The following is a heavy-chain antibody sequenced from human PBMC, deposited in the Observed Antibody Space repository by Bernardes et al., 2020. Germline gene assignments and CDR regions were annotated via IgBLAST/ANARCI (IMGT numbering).Heavy chain of an antibody. Sequence: GGSLRLSCAASGFTFSSYWMHWVRQAPGKGLVWVSRINSAGSSTGYVDSVKGRFTISRDNAKNTLYLQMNSLRAEDTAVYYCVREIGGSCYSWAQGTLVTVSS. CDR3: VREIGGSCYS. CDR1: GFTFSSYW. J-gene: IGHJ4*02. CDR2: INSAGSST. V-gene: IGHV3-74*01. D-gene: IGHD2-15*01.